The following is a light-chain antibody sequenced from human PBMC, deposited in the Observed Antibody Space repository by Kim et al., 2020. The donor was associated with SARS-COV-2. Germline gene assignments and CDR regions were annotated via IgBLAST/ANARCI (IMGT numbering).Light chain of an antibody. J-gene: IGKJ1*01. CDR1: QSISTW. Sequence: ASVGDRVTITCRASQSISTWLAWYQQKPGKAPKLLIYKASSLEIDVPSRFSGSGSGTEFTLTISSLQPDDFATYYCQQYNSWSRTFGQGTKVDIK. CDR3: QQYNSWSRT. V-gene: IGKV1-5*03. CDR2: KAS.